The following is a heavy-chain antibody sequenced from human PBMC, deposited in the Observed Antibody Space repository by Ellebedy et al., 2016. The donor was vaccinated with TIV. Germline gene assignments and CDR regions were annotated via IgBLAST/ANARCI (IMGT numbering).Heavy chain of an antibody. CDR1: GGSISSYY. CDR3: ARSPRIAAAGVYYYYMDV. CDR2: IYTSGST. V-gene: IGHV4-4*07. D-gene: IGHD6-13*01. J-gene: IGHJ6*03. Sequence: SETLSLTXTVSGGSISSYYWSWIRQPAGKGLEWIGRIYTSGSTNYNPSLKSRVAMSVDTSKNQFSLKLSSVTAADTAVYYCARSPRIAAAGVYYYYMDVWGKGTTVTVSS.